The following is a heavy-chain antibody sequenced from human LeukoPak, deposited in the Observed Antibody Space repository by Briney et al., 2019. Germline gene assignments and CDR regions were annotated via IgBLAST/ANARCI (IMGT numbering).Heavy chain of an antibody. CDR1: GYTFTGYY. D-gene: IGHD2-2*01. Sequence: ASVKVSCKASGYTFTGYYMHWVRQAPGQGLEWMGWINPNSGGTNYAQKFQGRVTMTRDTSISTAYMELSRLRSDDTAVYYCARRGIVVVPAAMVEYYYYYMDVWGKGTAVTVSS. CDR3: ARRGIVVVPAAMVEYYYYYMDV. V-gene: IGHV1-2*02. J-gene: IGHJ6*03. CDR2: INPNSGGT.